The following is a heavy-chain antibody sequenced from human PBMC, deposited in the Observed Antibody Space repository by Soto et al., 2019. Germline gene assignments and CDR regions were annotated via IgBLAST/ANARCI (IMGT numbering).Heavy chain of an antibody. CDR2: IYYSGST. Sequence: SETLSLTCTVSGGSISSYYWSWIRQPPGKGLEWIGYIYYSGSTNYNPSLKSRVTISVDTSKNQFSLKLSSVTAADTAVYYCARVGYYYGSGIDYWGQGTLVTVSS. CDR1: GGSISSYY. J-gene: IGHJ4*02. V-gene: IGHV4-59*01. CDR3: ARVGYYYGSGIDY. D-gene: IGHD3-10*01.